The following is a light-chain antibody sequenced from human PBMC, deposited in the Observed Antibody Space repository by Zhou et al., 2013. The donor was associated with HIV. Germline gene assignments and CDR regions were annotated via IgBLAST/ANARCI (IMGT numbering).Light chain of an antibody. CDR3: QQCKNYPWT. CDR2: KAS. V-gene: IGKV1-5*03. J-gene: IGKJ1*01. CDR1: QSISSW. Sequence: DIQMTQSPSTLSASVGDRVTITCRASQSISSWLAWYQQKPGKPPELLIYKASSLESGVPSKFSGSGSGTEFTLSITSLQPEDVATYYCQQCKNYPWTFGQGTKV.